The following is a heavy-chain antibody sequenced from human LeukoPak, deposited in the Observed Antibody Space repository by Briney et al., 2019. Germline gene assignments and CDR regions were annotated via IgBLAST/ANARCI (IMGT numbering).Heavy chain of an antibody. J-gene: IGHJ5*02. CDR2: MQYDTYSE. CDR1: GFAFSSYG. V-gene: IGHV3-30*02. CDR3: AKDEGGSYHKRFDA. D-gene: IGHD1-26*01. Sequence: PGGSLRLSCAASGFAFSSYGMHWVRQAPGKGLEWVTFMQYDTYSEYYAESVKGRFTISRDNSKNTLFLHMNSLRVEDTAVYYCAKDEGGSYHKRFDAWGQGTLVSVSS.